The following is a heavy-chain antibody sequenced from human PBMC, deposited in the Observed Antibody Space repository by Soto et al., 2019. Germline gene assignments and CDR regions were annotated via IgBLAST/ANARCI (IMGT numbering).Heavy chain of an antibody. J-gene: IGHJ5*02. V-gene: IGHV3-48*01. CDR1: GFTFRNYG. Sequence: GSLRLSCAASGFTFRNYGMNWVRQAPGKGLEWVSYIGIGSSTKYYADSVKGRFTISRDNAKNSLYLQMNSLRAEDTAVYYCAREADYVNWFDPWGQGTLVTVSS. CDR3: AREADYVNWFDP. D-gene: IGHD4-17*01. CDR2: IGIGSSTK.